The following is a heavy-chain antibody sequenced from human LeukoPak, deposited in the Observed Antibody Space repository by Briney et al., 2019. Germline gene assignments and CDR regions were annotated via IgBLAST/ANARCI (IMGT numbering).Heavy chain of an antibody. V-gene: IGHV1-58*01. CDR2: IVVGSGNT. J-gene: IGHJ4*02. CDR3: AADPPRDGYNYHY. Sequence: SVKVSCEASGFTFTSSAVQWVRQARGQRLEWIGWIVVGSGNTNYAQKFRERVTITRDMSTSTVYMELSSLRSEDTAVYYCAADPPRDGYNYHYWGQGTLVTVSS. CDR1: GFTFTSSA. D-gene: IGHD5-24*01.